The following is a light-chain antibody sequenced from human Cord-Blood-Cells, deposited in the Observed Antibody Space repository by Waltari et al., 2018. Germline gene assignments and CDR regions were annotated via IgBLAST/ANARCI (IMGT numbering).Light chain of an antibody. Sequence: QSVLTQPPSASGTPGQRVTIPCSGSSSNIGSNTANWYQQLPATAPKLLIYSNNQRPSGVPDRFSGSKSGTSASLAISGLQSEDEADYYCAAWDDSLNGPVFGGGTKLTVL. CDR2: SNN. CDR3: AAWDDSLNGPV. J-gene: IGLJ3*02. CDR1: SSNIGSNT. V-gene: IGLV1-44*01.